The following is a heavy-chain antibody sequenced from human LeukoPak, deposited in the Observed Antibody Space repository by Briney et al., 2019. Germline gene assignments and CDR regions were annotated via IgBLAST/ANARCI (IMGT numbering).Heavy chain of an antibody. Sequence: PSETLSLTCTVSGGSISSYWSWIRQPAGKGLEWIGRIYGSGSTTYNPSLKSRVTMSVDTSKNQFSLKLNSVTAADTAVYYCTRDPYYDILTGYLIRGAFDIWGLGTVVTVSS. CDR1: GGSISSY. V-gene: IGHV4-4*07. J-gene: IGHJ3*02. D-gene: IGHD3-9*01. CDR3: TRDPYYDILTGYLIRGAFDI. CDR2: IYGSGST.